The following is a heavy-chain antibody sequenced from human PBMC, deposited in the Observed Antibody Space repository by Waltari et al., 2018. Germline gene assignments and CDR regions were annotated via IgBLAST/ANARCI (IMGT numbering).Heavy chain of an antibody. CDR2: IMPISGTA. V-gene: IGHV1-69*12. Sequence: QVQLVQSGAEVKKPGSSVKVSCKASGGPFSNYVIRWVRQAPGQGLEWMGGIMPISGTANFAQKFQGRVTITADESTHTAYMELSSLRSEDTAVYYCARSLLGEPWLDYWGQGTLVTVSS. CDR3: ARSLLGEPWLDY. D-gene: IGHD6-19*01. CDR1: GGPFSNYV. J-gene: IGHJ4*02.